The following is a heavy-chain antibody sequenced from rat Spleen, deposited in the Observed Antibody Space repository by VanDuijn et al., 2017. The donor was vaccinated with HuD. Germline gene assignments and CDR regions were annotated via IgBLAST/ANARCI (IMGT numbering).Heavy chain of an antibody. J-gene: IGHJ2*01. Sequence: EVQLVESGGGLVQPGRSLKLSCAASGFTFSNYYMAWVRQAPTKGLEWVAYISTGGGSTYYRDSVKGRFTISRDNAKSTLYLQMDSLTSEDTATYYCTTDRLGADYFDYWGQGVMVTVSS. D-gene: IGHD5-1*01. CDR1: GFTFSNYY. CDR2: ISTGGGST. V-gene: IGHV5-27*01. CDR3: TTDRLGADYFDY.